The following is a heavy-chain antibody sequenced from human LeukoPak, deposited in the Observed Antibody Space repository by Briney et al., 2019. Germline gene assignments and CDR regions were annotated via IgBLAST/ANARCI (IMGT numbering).Heavy chain of an antibody. V-gene: IGHV3-30*18. CDR2: ISYDGSNK. Sequence: GGSLRLPCAASGFTFSSYGMHWVRQAPGKGLEWVAVISYDGSNKYYADSVKGRFTISRDNSKNTLYLQMNSLRAEDTAVYYCAKGSDYWGQGTLVTVSS. J-gene: IGHJ4*02. CDR3: AKGSDY. CDR1: GFTFSSYG.